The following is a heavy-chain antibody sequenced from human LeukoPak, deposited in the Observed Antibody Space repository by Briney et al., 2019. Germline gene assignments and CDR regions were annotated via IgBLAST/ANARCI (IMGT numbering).Heavy chain of an antibody. D-gene: IGHD5-12*01. Sequence: PSETLSLTCTVSGGSTSGYFWSWIRQPAGKGLEWIGRIYSSGINNYNPSLKGRVTMSLDTSKNHLSLNLSSVTAADTAEYYCAREPTSGREPTSGRPLDYWGQGTLVTVSS. CDR1: GGSTSGYF. J-gene: IGHJ4*02. CDR3: AREPTSGREPTSGRPLDY. CDR2: IYSSGIN. V-gene: IGHV4-4*07.